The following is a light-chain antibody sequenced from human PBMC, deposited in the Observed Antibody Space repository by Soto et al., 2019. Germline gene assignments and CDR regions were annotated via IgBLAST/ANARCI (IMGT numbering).Light chain of an antibody. CDR1: QSVGNN. V-gene: IGKV3-15*01. Sequence: EIVVTQSPATLSVSPGERATLSCRASQSVGNNFAWYQQKPGQAPRLLIFATSTRATGVPARFSGSGSGTGFTLTISRLQSEDFAVYFCQQYGDWPLTFGGGAKVEIE. J-gene: IGKJ4*01. CDR2: ATS. CDR3: QQYGDWPLT.